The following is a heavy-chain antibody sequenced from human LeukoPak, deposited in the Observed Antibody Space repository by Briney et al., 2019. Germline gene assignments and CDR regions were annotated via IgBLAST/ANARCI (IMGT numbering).Heavy chain of an antibody. CDR3: VKDTAEIVVVTAPDY. Sequence: GGSLRLSCAASGFTSSNYDIHWVRQAPGKGPEWVALISYDGGSKYYADSVQGRFTISRDNSKNTLYLQMNSLRAEDTGVYYCVKDTAEIVVVTAPDYWGQGTLVTVSS. V-gene: IGHV3-30*18. J-gene: IGHJ4*02. CDR2: ISYDGGSK. CDR1: GFTSSNYD. D-gene: IGHD2-21*02.